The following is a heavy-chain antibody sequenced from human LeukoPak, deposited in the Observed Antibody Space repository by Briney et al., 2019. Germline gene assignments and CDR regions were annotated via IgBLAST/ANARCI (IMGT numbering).Heavy chain of an antibody. CDR2: ISSDNGIP. V-gene: IGHV1-18*01. Sequence: ASVRVSCKASGYSINRFGVTWVRQAPGQGLEWIGWISSDNGIPRYADKFQGRVTLTTDTSKTTTYMELRSLRSDDSAVYFCANVAKGRYFFYYMDVWGKGTPVTVSS. CDR3: ANVAKGRYFFYYMDV. D-gene: IGHD2-15*01. CDR1: GYSINRFG. J-gene: IGHJ6*03.